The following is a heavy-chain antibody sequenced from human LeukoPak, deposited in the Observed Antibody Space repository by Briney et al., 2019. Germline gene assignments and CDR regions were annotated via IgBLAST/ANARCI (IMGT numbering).Heavy chain of an antibody. J-gene: IGHJ5*02. V-gene: IGHV4-61*08. CDR2: IYYSGST. CDR1: GGSIYSGAYS. Sequence: SETLSLTCTVSGGSIYSGAYSWSWIRQPPGKGLEWIGYIYYSGSTNYNPSLKSRVTISVDTSKNQFSLKLSSVTAADTAVYYCAREGYCSGGSCYSGTWFDPWGQGTLVTVSS. D-gene: IGHD2-15*01. CDR3: AREGYCSGGSCYSGTWFDP.